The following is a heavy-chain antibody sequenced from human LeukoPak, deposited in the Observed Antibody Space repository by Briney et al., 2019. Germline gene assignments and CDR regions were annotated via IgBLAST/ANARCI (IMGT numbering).Heavy chain of an antibody. V-gene: IGHV3-66*01. CDR1: GFTVSSNY. CDR2: IYSGGST. D-gene: IGHD3-22*01. CDR3: ARDESSGYYVDAFDI. J-gene: IGHJ3*02. Sequence: GGSLRLSCAASGFTVSSNYMSWVRQAPGKGLEWVSVIYSGGSTYYADSVKGRFTISRDNSKNTLYLQMNSLGAEDTAVYYCARDESSGYYVDAFDIWGQGTMVTVSS.